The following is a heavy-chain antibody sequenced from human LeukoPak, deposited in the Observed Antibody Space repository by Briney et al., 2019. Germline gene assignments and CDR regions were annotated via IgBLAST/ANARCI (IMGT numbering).Heavy chain of an antibody. V-gene: IGHV3-30-3*01. Sequence: GGSLRPSCAASGFTSSSYAMHWVRQGPGKGLEWVAVISYDGDTKYYAESVKGRFSISRDNSKNTVYLQMNNLRAEDTAVYYCARDITMVRGVSDYWGQGTLVTVSS. CDR2: ISYDGDTK. J-gene: IGHJ4*02. CDR1: GFTSSSYA. CDR3: ARDITMVRGVSDY. D-gene: IGHD3-10*01.